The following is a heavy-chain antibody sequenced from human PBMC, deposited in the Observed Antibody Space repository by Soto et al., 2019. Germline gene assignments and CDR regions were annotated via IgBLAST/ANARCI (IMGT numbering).Heavy chain of an antibody. CDR1: GYTFTSYD. V-gene: IGHV1-8*01. CDR2: MNPNSANT. CDR3: ARARHSSSGWFDP. Sequence: ASVKVSCKASGYTFTSYDINWVRQSTGQGLEWMGWMNPNSANTGYAQKFQGRVTMTRNTSISTAYMELTSLGSEDTAVYYCARARHSSSGWFDPWGQGTLVTSPQ. J-gene: IGHJ5*02. D-gene: IGHD6-13*01.